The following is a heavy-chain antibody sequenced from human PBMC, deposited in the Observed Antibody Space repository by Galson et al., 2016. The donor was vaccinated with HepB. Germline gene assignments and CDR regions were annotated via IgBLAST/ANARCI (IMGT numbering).Heavy chain of an antibody. V-gene: IGHV3-30-3*01. D-gene: IGHD1-7*01. CDR1: RFAFRTYS. CDR2: ISSDGDVK. CDR3: ARDNRNYLVDY. J-gene: IGHJ4*02. Sequence: SLRLSCAASRFAFRTYSMHWVRQAPGKGLEWVAVISSDGDVKYYADSVKGRFTVSRDNSKNAVYLEVNSLGPEDTGTYYCARDNRNYLVDYWGQGTLVTVSS.